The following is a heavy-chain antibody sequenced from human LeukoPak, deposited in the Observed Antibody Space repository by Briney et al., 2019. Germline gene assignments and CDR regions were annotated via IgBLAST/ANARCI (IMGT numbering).Heavy chain of an antibody. CDR2: INHSGST. Sequence: SETLSLTCAVYGGSFSGYYWSWIRQPPGKGLEWIGEINHSGSTNYNPSLKSRVTISVDTSKNQFSLKLSSVTAADTAVYYCASLGPAVAGFDYWGQGTLATVSS. D-gene: IGHD6-19*01. V-gene: IGHV4-34*01. CDR3: ASLGPAVAGFDY. J-gene: IGHJ4*02. CDR1: GGSFSGYY.